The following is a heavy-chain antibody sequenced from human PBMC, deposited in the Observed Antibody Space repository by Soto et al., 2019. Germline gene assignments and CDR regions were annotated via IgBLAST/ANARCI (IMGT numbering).Heavy chain of an antibody. CDR1: GGSISSGGYS. D-gene: IGHD3-10*01. V-gene: IGHV4-30-2*01. J-gene: IGHJ4*02. CDR2: IYHSGST. Sequence: QLQLHESGSGLVKPSQTLSLTCAVSGGSISSGGYSWSWIRQPPGKGLEWIGYIYHSGSTYYNPSLKSRVTIPVDRSKNQFSLKLNSVTAADTAVYYCARGPPFGYWGQGTLVTVSS. CDR3: ARGPPFGY.